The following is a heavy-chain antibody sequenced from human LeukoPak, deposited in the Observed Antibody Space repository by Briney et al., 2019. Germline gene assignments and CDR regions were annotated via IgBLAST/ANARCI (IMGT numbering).Heavy chain of an antibody. CDR1: GFTFSNYW. Sequence: GGPLRLSCAASGFTFSNYWMHWVRQAPGKGLVWVSRINTDGRSTSYVDSVKGRFTISRDNAKNSLYLQMNSLRAEDTALYYCAKDKGAHIVVVPSWFDPWGQGTLVTVSS. J-gene: IGHJ5*02. CDR2: INTDGRST. CDR3: AKDKGAHIVVVPSWFDP. V-gene: IGHV3-74*01. D-gene: IGHD2-2*01.